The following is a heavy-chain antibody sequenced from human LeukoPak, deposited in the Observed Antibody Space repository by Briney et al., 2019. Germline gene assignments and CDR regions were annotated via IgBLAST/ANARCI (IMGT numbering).Heavy chain of an antibody. CDR3: ARFSGTYYGYFDY. D-gene: IGHD1-26*01. V-gene: IGHV3-11*04. Sequence: GGSLRLSCAASGFTFSDYYMSWIRQAPGKGPEWVSYISSSGGSTYYADSVKGRFTISRDNAKNSLYLQMNSLRAEDTAVYYCARFSGTYYGYFDYWGQGTLVTVSS. CDR2: ISSSGGST. CDR1: GFTFSDYY. J-gene: IGHJ4*02.